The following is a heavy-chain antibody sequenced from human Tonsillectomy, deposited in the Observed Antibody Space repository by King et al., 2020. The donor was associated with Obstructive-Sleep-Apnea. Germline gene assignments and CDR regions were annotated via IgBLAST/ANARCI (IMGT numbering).Heavy chain of an antibody. CDR1: GFTFSNAW. Sequence: VQLVESGGGLVKPGGSLRLSCAASGFTFSNAWMSWVRQAPGKGLEWGGRIKSKTDGGTTDYAAPVKGRFTISRDDSKNTLYLQMNSLKTEDTAVYYCVGANPYYYYGMDVWGQGTTVTVSS. V-gene: IGHV3-15*01. CDR2: IKSKTDGGTT. CDR3: VGANPYYYYGMDV. D-gene: IGHD1-26*01. J-gene: IGHJ6*02.